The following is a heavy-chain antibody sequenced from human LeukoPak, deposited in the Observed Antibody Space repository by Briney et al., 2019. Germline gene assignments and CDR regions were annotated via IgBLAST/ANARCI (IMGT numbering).Heavy chain of an antibody. Sequence: PGGSLRLSCAASGFTFSSYAMSWVRQAPGKGLEWVSTISGSGGRLYYADSVKGRFTISRDNSKNTLYLQMNSLRAEDTVTYYCAKTVVGAPTDAFDIWGQGTMVTVSS. D-gene: IGHD2-15*01. CDR3: AKTVVGAPTDAFDI. J-gene: IGHJ3*02. V-gene: IGHV3-23*01. CDR1: GFTFSSYA. CDR2: ISGSGGRL.